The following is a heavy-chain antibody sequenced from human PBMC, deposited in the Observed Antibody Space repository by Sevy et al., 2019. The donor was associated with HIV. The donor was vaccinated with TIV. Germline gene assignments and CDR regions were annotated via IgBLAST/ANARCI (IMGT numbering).Heavy chain of an antibody. D-gene: IGHD5-12*01. J-gene: IGHJ6*03. V-gene: IGHV4-31*03. Sequence: SETLSLTCTVSGGSISSGGYYWSWIRQHPGKGLEWIGYIYYSGSTYYNPSLKSRVTISVDTSKNQFSLKLSSVTAADTAVYYCARGGDGYNSYYYMDVWGKRTTVTVSS. CDR3: ARGGDGYNSYYYMDV. CDR1: GGSISSGGYY. CDR2: IYYSGST.